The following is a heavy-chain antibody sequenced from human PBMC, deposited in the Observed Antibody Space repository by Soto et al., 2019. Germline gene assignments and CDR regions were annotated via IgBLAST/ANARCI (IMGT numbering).Heavy chain of an antibody. J-gene: IGHJ6*02. Sequence: QVQLVQSGDEVQKLGASVKVSCKASGYVFVNYGIAWVRQGLGQGLEWMGWISPYTGNTHSASKVQGRLTMTTDTATSTAYMDLGSLTSADTAVYYCVMVDNYVTPTPQDGWGQGTTVTVSS. CDR2: ISPYTGNT. CDR3: VMVDNYVTPTPQDG. D-gene: IGHD3-16*01. V-gene: IGHV1-18*01. CDR1: GYVFVNYG.